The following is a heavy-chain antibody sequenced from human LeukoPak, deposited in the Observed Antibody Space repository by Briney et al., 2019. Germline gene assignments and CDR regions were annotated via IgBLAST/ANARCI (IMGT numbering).Heavy chain of an antibody. CDR3: ASGHCDSSGYYYPFDY. CDR1: GGSIRSSSYY. V-gene: IGHV4-39*01. Sequence: SETLSLTCTVSGGSIRSSSYYWGGIRQPPGKGLEWIGSIYYSGSTYYNPSLKSRVTISVDTSKNQVSLRLSSVTAADTAEYHCASGHCDSSGYYYPFDYWGQGTLVTVSS. D-gene: IGHD3-22*01. J-gene: IGHJ4*02. CDR2: IYYSGST.